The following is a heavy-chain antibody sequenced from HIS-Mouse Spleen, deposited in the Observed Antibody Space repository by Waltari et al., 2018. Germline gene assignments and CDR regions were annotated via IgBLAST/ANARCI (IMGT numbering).Heavy chain of an antibody. Sequence: QVQLVESGGGMVQPGRSLRLSCAASGFTLSSYGMHWVRQAPGKGLEWVAVISYDGSNKYYADSVKGRFTISRDNSKNTLYLQMNSLRAEDTAVYYCAKDHGSSWLFDYWGQGTLVTVSS. CDR3: AKDHGSSWLFDY. CDR2: ISYDGSNK. J-gene: IGHJ4*02. CDR1: GFTLSSYG. V-gene: IGHV3-30*18. D-gene: IGHD6-13*01.